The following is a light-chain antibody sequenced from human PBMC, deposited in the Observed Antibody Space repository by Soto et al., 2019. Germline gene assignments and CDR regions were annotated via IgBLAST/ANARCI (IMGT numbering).Light chain of an antibody. CDR1: QDITSY. J-gene: IGKJ4*01. CDR3: QQTRAYPST. Sequence: IQLSQFQSSLSASVGDSVTITCRASQDITSYLAWYQQKPGKAPNLLIYGASTLQSGVPSRFSGSGSGTDFTLTISSLQAEDFASYYCQQTRAYPSTFGGGTKV. CDR2: GAS. V-gene: IGKV1-9*01.